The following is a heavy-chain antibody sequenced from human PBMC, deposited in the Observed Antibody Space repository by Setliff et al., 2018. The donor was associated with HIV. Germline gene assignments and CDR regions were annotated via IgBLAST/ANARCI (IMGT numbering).Heavy chain of an antibody. V-gene: IGHV1-46*01. CDR1: GYTLTDHY. J-gene: IGHJ4*02. D-gene: IGHD3-10*01. CDR2: INPRDGST. Sequence: ASVKVSCKASGYTLTDHYIHWVRQAPGQGLEWLGRINPRDGSTGYAQRFQGRVTMTRDTSRGTVYMELRSLRSEDTAVYCCARAPFTSGHYGADYWGQGTLGTVSS. CDR3: ARAPFTSGHYGADY.